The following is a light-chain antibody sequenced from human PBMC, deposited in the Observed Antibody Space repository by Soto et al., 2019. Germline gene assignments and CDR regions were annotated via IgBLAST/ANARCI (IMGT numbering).Light chain of an antibody. J-gene: IGKJ1*01. V-gene: IGKV3-15*01. CDR3: QQYKSWTRT. CDR2: CXA. Sequence: EIVLTKSPSTMSLSPVEIATLSCRAIQSVSNNYLACYQLKPGQAPRVXIVCXATMAPGSPARLSASGSETEFPLPITTLHSEYFAVYYCQQYKSWTRTFGQGTKVDIK. CDR1: QSVSNN.